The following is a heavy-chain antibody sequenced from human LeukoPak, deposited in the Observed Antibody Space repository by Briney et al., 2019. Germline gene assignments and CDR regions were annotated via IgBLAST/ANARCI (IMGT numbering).Heavy chain of an antibody. CDR2: INHSGST. J-gene: IGHJ4*02. D-gene: IGHD3-9*01. V-gene: IGHV4-34*01. CDR1: GGSFSGYY. Sequence: SETLSLTCAVYGGSFSGYYWSWIRQPPGKGLEWIGEINHSGSTNYNPSLKSRVTISVDTSKNQFSLKLSSVTAADTAVYYCARAALRCFDWLPPIDYWGQGTLVTVSS. CDR3: ARAALRCFDWLPPIDY.